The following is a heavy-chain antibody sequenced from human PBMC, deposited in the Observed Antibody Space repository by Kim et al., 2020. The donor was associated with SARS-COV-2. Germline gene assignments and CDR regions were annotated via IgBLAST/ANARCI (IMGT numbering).Heavy chain of an antibody. CDR3: PVSPLDFASGRDCYGM. D-gene: IGHD3-9*01. Sequence: SETLSLTCTVSGGSISSGGYYWSWIRPHPGQGLEWFVYIYYSGSSYSNPSLKSRVTISADTSKNHLSLKPSSVTAAAAALYSCPVSPLDFASGRDCYGM. J-gene: IGHJ6*01. V-gene: IGHV4-31*03. CDR1: GGSISSGGYY. CDR2: IYYSGSS.